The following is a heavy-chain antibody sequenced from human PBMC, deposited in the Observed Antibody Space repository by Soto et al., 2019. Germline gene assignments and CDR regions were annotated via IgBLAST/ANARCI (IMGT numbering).Heavy chain of an antibody. CDR1: GGTFSSYA. J-gene: IGHJ4*02. V-gene: IGHV1-69*13. CDR3: ARAGYCTNGVCYAFDY. CDR2: IIPIFGTA. D-gene: IGHD2-8*01. Sequence: ASVKVSCKASGGTFSSYAISWVRQAPGQGLEWMGGIIPIFGTANYAQKFQGRVTITADESTSTAYMELSSLRSEDTAVYYCARAGYCTNGVCYAFDYWGQGTLVTVSS.